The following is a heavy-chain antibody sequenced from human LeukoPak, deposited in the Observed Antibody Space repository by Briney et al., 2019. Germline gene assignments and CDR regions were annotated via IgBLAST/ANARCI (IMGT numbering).Heavy chain of an antibody. J-gene: IGHJ6*02. CDR3: AREPVAYCGGDCYLPHYYYGMDV. D-gene: IGHD2-21*02. CDR2: ISGSGAAT. CDR1: GFTFNNYA. Sequence: GGSLRLSCATSGFTFNNYAMTWVRQAPGKGLEWVSTISGSGAATYYADSVKGRFTISRDNAKNSLYLQMNSLRAEDTAVYYCAREPVAYCGGDCYLPHYYYGMDVWGQGTTVTVSS. V-gene: IGHV3-23*01.